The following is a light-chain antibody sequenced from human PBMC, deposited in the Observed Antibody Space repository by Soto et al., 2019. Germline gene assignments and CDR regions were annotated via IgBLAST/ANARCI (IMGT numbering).Light chain of an antibody. CDR1: NIGGKS. V-gene: IGLV3-21*02. Sequence: SYELTQTSSVSVAPVQTARISCGGNNIGGKSVHWYQQKPGQAPVVVVYDDSDRPSGIPERFSGSNSGNTATLTISRVEAGDEADYHCQVWDDNSDHHVFGTGTKVTVL. CDR2: DDS. CDR3: QVWDDNSDHHV. J-gene: IGLJ1*01.